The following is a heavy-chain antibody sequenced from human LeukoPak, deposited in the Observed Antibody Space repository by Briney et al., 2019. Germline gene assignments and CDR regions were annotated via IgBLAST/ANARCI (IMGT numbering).Heavy chain of an antibody. CDR2: ISSSSSYI. J-gene: IGHJ4*02. CDR1: GFTFSSYS. V-gene: IGHV3-21*01. CDR3: ARDRGIAAHTLANY. Sequence: GGSLRLSCAASGFTFSSYSMNWVRHAPGKGLEWVSSISSSSSYIYYADSVKGRFTISRDNAKNSLYLQMNSLRAEDTAVYYCARDRGIAAHTLANYWGQGTLVTVSS. D-gene: IGHD6-6*01.